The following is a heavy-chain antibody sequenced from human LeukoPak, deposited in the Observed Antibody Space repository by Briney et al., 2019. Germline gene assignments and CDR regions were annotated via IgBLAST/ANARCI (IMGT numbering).Heavy chain of an antibody. Sequence: GGSLRLSCVASGFTFSSYGMHWVRQAPGKGLEWVALISYDGRNKYYVDSVKGRFTISRDNSKNTLYLQMNSLRAEDAAVYYCAKDIEAGYSSSWPIEYWGQGTLVTVSS. V-gene: IGHV3-30*18. D-gene: IGHD6-13*01. CDR3: AKDIEAGYSSSWPIEY. CDR2: ISYDGRNK. CDR1: GFTFSSYG. J-gene: IGHJ4*02.